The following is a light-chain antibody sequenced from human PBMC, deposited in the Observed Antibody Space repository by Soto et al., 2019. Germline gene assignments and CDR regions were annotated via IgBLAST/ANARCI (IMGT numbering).Light chain of an antibody. CDR1: QSVSSN. J-gene: IGKJ1*01. Sequence: EIVMTQSPATLSVSPGERATLSCRGSQSVSSNLAWYQQKPGQAPRLLIYGASTRATGIPARFSGSGSGTEFTLTISSLQSEDFAVYYCQQYNNWPPRGTFGQGTKVEIK. CDR3: QQYNNWPPRGT. CDR2: GAS. V-gene: IGKV3-15*01.